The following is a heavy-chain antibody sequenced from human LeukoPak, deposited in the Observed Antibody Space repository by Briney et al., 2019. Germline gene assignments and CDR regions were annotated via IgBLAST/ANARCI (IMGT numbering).Heavy chain of an antibody. CDR2: IKQDGSDK. J-gene: IGHJ4*02. CDR1: GFPFSSYW. CDR3: ARLTGTTGFDY. Sequence: PGGSLRLSCAASGFPFSSYWMSWVRQAPGKGLEWVANIKQDGSDKYYVDSVKGRFTISRDNAKNSLYLQVNSLRADDTAVYYRARLTGTTGFDYWGQGTLVTVSS. D-gene: IGHD1-1*01. V-gene: IGHV3-7*01.